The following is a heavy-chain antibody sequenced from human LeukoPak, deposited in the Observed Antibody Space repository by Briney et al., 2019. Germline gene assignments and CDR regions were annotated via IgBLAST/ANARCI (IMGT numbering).Heavy chain of an antibody. V-gene: IGHV1-18*01. CDR1: GYTFTSYG. Sequence: GASVKVSCKASGYTFTSYGISWVRQAPGQGLEWMGWISVYNGNTNYAQKAQGRVTMTTDSSTSTAYMELTNLRSEDTAVYYCARSYSSGLDYWGQGALVTVSS. CDR2: ISVYNGNT. CDR3: ARSYSSGLDY. D-gene: IGHD6-25*01. J-gene: IGHJ4*02.